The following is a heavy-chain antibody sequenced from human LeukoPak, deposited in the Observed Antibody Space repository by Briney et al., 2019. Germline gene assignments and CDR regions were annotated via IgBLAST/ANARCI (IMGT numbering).Heavy chain of an antibody. D-gene: IGHD6-6*01. J-gene: IGHJ4*02. CDR2: INPNSGGT. CDR3: ASNALMYSSSPGRAEYYFDY. Sequence: ASVKVSCKASGYTFTGYYMHWVRQAPGQGLEWMGWINPNSGGTNYAQKFQGRVTMTRDTSISTAYMELSRLRSDDTAVYYCASNALMYSSSPGRAEYYFDYWGQGTLVTVSS. V-gene: IGHV1-2*02. CDR1: GYTFTGYY.